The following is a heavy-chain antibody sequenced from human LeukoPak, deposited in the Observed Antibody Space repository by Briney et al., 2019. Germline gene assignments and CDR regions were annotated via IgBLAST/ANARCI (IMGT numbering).Heavy chain of an antibody. CDR2: INNSGST. J-gene: IGHJ4*02. CDR3: AKDRSPRGYSYGYFGY. V-gene: IGHV4-59*01. Sequence: SETLSLTCSVSGGSISSYYWSWIRQPPGKGPEWIGYINNSGSTNYNPSVKSRVTISVDTSKKQFSLRLRSVTTADTAVYYCAKDRSPRGYSYGYFGYWGQGILVTVSS. D-gene: IGHD5-18*01. CDR1: GGSISSYY.